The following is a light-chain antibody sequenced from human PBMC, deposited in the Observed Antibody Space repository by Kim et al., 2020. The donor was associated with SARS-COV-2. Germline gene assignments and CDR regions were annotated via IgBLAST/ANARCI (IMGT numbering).Light chain of an antibody. Sequence: PGQTASITCSGEKLGDKYACWYQQKPGQSPVLVIYHDSKRPSGIPERFSGSNSGNTATLTISGTQAMDEADYYCQAWDSSTAAVVFGGGTQLTVL. CDR1: KLGDKY. V-gene: IGLV3-1*01. J-gene: IGLJ2*01. CDR3: QAWDSSTAAVV. CDR2: HDS.